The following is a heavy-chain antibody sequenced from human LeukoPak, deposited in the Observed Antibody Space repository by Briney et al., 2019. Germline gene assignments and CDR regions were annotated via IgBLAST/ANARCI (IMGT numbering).Heavy chain of an antibody. CDR3: ARAFVEAAAGTWDVYCYYYMDV. V-gene: IGHV3-11*04. CDR2: ISSSGSTI. Sequence: PGGSLRLSCAASGFTFSDYYMSWIRQAPGKGLEWVSYISSSGSTIYYADSVKGRFTISRDNAKNSLYLQMNSLRAEDTAVYYCARAFVEAAAGTWDVYCYYYMDVWGKGTTVTVSS. J-gene: IGHJ6*03. CDR1: GFTFSDYY. D-gene: IGHD6-13*01.